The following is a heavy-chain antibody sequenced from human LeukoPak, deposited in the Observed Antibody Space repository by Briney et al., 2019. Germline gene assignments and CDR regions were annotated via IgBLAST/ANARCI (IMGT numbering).Heavy chain of an antibody. D-gene: IGHD3-3*01. V-gene: IGHV4-59*01. J-gene: IGHJ5*02. CDR3: ARYNYDFWSGYSKWFDP. CDR1: GGSISSYY. Sequence: SETLSLTCTVSGGSISSYYWNWIRQPPGKGLEWIGYIYYSGSTNYNPSLKSRVTISLNTSKHQFSLKLSSVTDADTAVYYCARYNYDFWSGYSKWFDPWGQGTLVTVSS. CDR2: IYYSGST.